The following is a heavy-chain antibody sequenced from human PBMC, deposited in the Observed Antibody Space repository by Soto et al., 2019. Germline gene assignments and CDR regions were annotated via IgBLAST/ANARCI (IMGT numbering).Heavy chain of an antibody. CDR2: IKNNADGGTA. Sequence: EEQLVESGGGLVERGGSLRLSCAASLLNFNIAWLSWVRQAPGKGLEWVGRIKNNADGGTADSAAPVKARFIVSRDDSKSTLYLQMNSLKIEDTAMYHCTTMNDRDAFEIWGQGAMVTVSS. CDR1: LLNFNIAW. D-gene: IGHD1-1*01. J-gene: IGHJ3*02. V-gene: IGHV3-15*01. CDR3: TTMNDRDAFEI.